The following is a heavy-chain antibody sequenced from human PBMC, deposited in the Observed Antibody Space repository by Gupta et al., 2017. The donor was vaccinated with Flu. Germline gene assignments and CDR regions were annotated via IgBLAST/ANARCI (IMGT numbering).Heavy chain of an antibody. D-gene: IGHD5-18*01. CDR2: IYHSGST. CDR3: AREVDTARLDY. V-gene: IGHV4-38-2*02. Sequence: QVQLQESGPGLVKPSETLSLTCAVSGYSISSGYYWGWIRQPPGKGLEWIGSIYHSGSTYYNPSLKSRVTISVDTSKNQFSLKLSSVTAADTAVYYCAREVDTARLDYWGQGTLVTVSS. CDR1: GYSISSGYY. J-gene: IGHJ4*02.